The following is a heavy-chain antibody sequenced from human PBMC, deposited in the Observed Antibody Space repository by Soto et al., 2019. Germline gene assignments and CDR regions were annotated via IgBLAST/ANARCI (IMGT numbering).Heavy chain of an antibody. CDR1: GFTFGKNA. J-gene: IGHJ4*02. CDR2: ISYSGSDT. D-gene: IGHD3-16*02. Sequence: EVRLLESGGTLVQPEGSLRLSCVGSGFTFGKNAMSWVRQAAGKGLQWVSAISYSGSDTFYADSVKGRFTISRDNSRNTLFLDMSGLRADDPAVYFCVRGVTISIHRYVYWGQGTLVSVSS. V-gene: IGHV3-23*01. CDR3: VRGVTISIHRYVY.